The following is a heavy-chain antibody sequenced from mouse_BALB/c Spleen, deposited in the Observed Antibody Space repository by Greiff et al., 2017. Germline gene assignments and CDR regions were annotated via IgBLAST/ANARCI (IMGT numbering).Heavy chain of an antibody. CDR1: GYTFTSYV. CDR2: INPYNDGT. Sequence: EVQLQQSGPELVKPGASVKMSCKASGYTFTSYVMHWVKQKPGQGLEWIGYINPYNDGTKYNEKFKGKATLTSDKSSSTAYMELSSLTSEDSAVYYCARRGHYYGPWFAYWGQGTLVTVSA. V-gene: IGHV1-14*01. D-gene: IGHD1-2*01. CDR3: ARRGHYYGPWFAY. J-gene: IGHJ3*01.